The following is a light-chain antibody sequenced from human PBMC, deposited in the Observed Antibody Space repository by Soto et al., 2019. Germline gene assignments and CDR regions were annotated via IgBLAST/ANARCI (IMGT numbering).Light chain of an antibody. V-gene: IGLV1-51*01. J-gene: IGLJ2*01. CDR1: SSNIGNNY. CDR2: DNN. CDR3: GTWDSNLRKV. Sequence: QSVLTQPPSVSAAPGQKVTVSCSGSSSNIGNNYVSWYQQLPGTAPKLLIYDNNKRPSGIPDRFSGSKSGTSATLGITGLQTGDEADYYCGTWDSNLRKVFGGGTKLTVL.